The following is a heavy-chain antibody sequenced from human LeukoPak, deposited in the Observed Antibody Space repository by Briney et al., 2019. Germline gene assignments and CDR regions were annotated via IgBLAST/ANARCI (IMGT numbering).Heavy chain of an antibody. D-gene: IGHD2-2*01. Sequence: GASVRVSCKASGYTFTSYGISWVRQAPGQGLEWMGWISAYNGNTNYAQKLQGRVTMTTDTSTSTAYMELRSLRSDDTAVYYCARDLKFGSLGYCSSTSCYYYYYGMDVWGQGTTVTVSS. CDR3: ARDLKFGSLGYCSSTSCYYYYYGMDV. J-gene: IGHJ6*02. CDR1: GYTFTSYG. CDR2: ISAYNGNT. V-gene: IGHV1-18*01.